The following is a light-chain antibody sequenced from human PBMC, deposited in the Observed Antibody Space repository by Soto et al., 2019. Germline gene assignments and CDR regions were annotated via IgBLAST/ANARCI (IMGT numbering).Light chain of an antibody. Sequence: QSVLTQPASVSGSPGQSITISCTGTSSDVGAYNSVSWYQQHPGKAPKLIIYEVMSRPSGVSNRFSGSKSGNTASLTISGLQPEDEADYYCSSYTTSITVVFGGGTKLTVL. V-gene: IGLV2-14*01. J-gene: IGLJ2*01. CDR3: SSYTTSITVV. CDR2: EVM. CDR1: SSDVGAYNS.